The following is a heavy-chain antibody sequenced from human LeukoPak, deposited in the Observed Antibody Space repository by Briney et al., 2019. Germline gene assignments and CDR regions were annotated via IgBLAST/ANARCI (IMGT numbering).Heavy chain of an antibody. CDR3: ASSGYLDAFDI. Sequence: LETLSLTCTVSGGSITNYYWSWIRQPPGKGLEWIGYMSYGGSTNYNPSLKSRVTISVDTSKNQFSLKLSSVTAADTAVYYCASSGYLDAFDIWGQGTMVTVSS. D-gene: IGHD5-12*01. V-gene: IGHV4-59*08. CDR1: GGSITNYY. CDR2: MSYGGST. J-gene: IGHJ3*02.